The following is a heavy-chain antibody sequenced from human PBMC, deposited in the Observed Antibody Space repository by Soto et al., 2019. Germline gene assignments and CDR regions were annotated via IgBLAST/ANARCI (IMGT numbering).Heavy chain of an antibody. D-gene: IGHD3-22*01. CDR1: GGTFSSYA. CDR3: ARVKAYYDIQGDAFDI. CDR2: IIPIFGTA. Sequence: QVQLVQSGAEVKKPGSSVKVSCKASGGTFSSYAISWVRQAPGQGLEWMGGIIPIFGTANYAQKFQGRFTITADETTSTAYMELSSLRSEDTAVYYCARVKAYYDIQGDAFDIWGQGSMVTVSS. J-gene: IGHJ3*02. V-gene: IGHV1-69*01.